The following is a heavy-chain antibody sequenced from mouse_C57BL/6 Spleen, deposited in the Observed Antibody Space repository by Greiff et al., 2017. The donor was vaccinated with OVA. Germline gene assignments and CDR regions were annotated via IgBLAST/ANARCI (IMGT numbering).Heavy chain of an antibody. Sequence: VQLQQSGAELVMPGASVKLSCKASGYTFTSYWMHWVKQRPGQGLEWIGEIDPSDSYTNYNQKFKGKSTLTVDKSSSTAYMQLSSLTSEDSAVYYCALYDVGAMDYWGQGTSVTVSS. CDR3: ALYDVGAMDY. D-gene: IGHD2-12*01. CDR1: GYTFTSYW. CDR2: IDPSDSYT. V-gene: IGHV1-69*01. J-gene: IGHJ4*01.